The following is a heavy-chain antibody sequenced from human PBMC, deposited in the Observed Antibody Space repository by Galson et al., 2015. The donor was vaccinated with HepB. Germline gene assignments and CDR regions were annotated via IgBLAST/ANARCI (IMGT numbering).Heavy chain of an antibody. V-gene: IGHV4-39*01. CDR2: IYYSGST. CDR1: GGSISSSSYY. CDR3: ARRLDIVVVVAATARDDAFDI. J-gene: IGHJ3*02. D-gene: IGHD2-15*01. Sequence: LSLTCTVSGGSISSSSYYWGWIRQPPGKGLEWIGSIYYSGSTYYNPSLKSRVTISVDTSKNQFSLKLSSVTAADTAVYYCARRLDIVVVVAATARDDAFDIWGQGTMVTVAS.